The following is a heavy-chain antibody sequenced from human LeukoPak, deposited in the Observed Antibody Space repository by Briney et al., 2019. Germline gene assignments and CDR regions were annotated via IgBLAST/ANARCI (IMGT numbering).Heavy chain of an antibody. Sequence: SETLSLTCTVSGGSISSYYWGWIRQPPGKGLEWIGSIYYSGSTYYNPSLKSRVTISVDTSKNQFSLKLSSVTAADTAVYYCARSLFGSGYYTDFDYWGQGTLVTVSS. CDR3: ARSLFGSGYYTDFDY. D-gene: IGHD3-3*01. CDR2: IYYSGST. J-gene: IGHJ4*02. V-gene: IGHV4-39*01. CDR1: GGSISSYY.